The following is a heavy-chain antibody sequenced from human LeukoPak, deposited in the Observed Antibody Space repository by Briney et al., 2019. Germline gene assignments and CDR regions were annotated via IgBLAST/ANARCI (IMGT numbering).Heavy chain of an antibody. CDR3: ASLSRPGRLDY. CDR1: GGSISSSSYY. Sequence: SETLSLTCTVSGGSISSSSYYWGWIRQPPGKGLEWIGSIYYSGSTYYNPSLKSRVTISVDTSKNQFSLKLSSVTAADTAVYYCASLSRPGRLDYWGQGTLVTVSS. J-gene: IGHJ4*02. D-gene: IGHD3-10*01. CDR2: IYYSGST. V-gene: IGHV4-39*01.